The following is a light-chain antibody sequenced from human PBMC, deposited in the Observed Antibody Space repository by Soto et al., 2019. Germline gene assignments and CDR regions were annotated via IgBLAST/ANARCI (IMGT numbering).Light chain of an antibody. CDR2: DAS. Sequence: DIQMTQSPPTLSASVGDRVTMTCRARENISGWLAWYQQKPWKAPKVLIHDASNLQSGVPSRFSGSGFGTEFTLTVSGLQPDDVATYYCQQYFSGSWTFGQGTKVEVK. CDR1: ENISGW. V-gene: IGKV1-5*01. J-gene: IGKJ1*01. CDR3: QQYFSGSWT.